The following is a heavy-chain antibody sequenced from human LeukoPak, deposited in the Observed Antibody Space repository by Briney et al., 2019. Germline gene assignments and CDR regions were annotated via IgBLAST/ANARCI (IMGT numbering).Heavy chain of an antibody. Sequence: ASVKVSCKASGYTFTSYGISWVRQAPGQGLEWMGWISAYNGNTNYAQKLQGRITMTTDTSTSTAYMELRSLRSDDTAVYYCARVYLVDYYDSSGYLDYWGQGTLVTVSS. CDR3: ARVYLVDYYDSSGYLDY. V-gene: IGHV1-18*01. CDR1: GYTFTSYG. J-gene: IGHJ4*02. CDR2: ISAYNGNT. D-gene: IGHD3-22*01.